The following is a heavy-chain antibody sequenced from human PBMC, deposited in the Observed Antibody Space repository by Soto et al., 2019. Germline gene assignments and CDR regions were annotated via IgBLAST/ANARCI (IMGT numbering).Heavy chain of an antibody. CDR3: ARVGPYYYDSSGYYNGRAGKYSPH. Sequence: SQTLSLPCAVDGGSFSGYYWSWIRQPPGKGLEWIGEINHSGSTNYNPSLKSRVTISVDTSKNQFSLKLSSVTAADTAVYYCARVGPYYYDSSGYYNGRAGKYSPHWGQGTPVTVSS. V-gene: IGHV4-34*01. D-gene: IGHD3-22*01. CDR2: INHSGST. J-gene: IGHJ1*01. CDR1: GGSFSGYY.